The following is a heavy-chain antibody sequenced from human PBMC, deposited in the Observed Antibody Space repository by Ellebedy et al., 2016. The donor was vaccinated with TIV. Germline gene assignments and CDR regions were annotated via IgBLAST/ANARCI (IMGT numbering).Heavy chain of an antibody. J-gene: IGHJ6*02. CDR3: ARPGGAAQPYYYGMDV. D-gene: IGHD6-6*01. CDR2: IIPIFGTA. CDR1: GGTFSSYA. V-gene: IGHV1-69*13. Sequence: SVKVSXXASGGTFSSYAISWVRQAPGQGLEWMGGIIPIFGTANYAQKFQGRVTITADESTSTAYMELSSLRSEDTAVYYCARPGGAAQPYYYGMDVWGQGTTVTVSS.